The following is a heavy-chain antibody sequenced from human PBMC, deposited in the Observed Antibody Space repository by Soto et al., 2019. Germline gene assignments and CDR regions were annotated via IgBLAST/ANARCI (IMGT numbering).Heavy chain of an antibody. Sequence: SLRLSCAASGFTISSYAMSWVRQAPGKGLEWVSAISGSGGSTYYADSVKGRFTISIDNSKNTLYLQMNSLRAEDTAVYYCAKDLYCSGGSCYYYGMDVWGQGTTVTVSS. D-gene: IGHD2-15*01. J-gene: IGHJ6*02. V-gene: IGHV3-23*01. CDR1: GFTISSYA. CDR2: ISGSGGST. CDR3: AKDLYCSGGSCYYYGMDV.